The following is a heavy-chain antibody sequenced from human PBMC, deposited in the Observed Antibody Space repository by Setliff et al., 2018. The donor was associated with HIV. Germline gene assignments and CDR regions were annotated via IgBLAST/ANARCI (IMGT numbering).Heavy chain of an antibody. J-gene: IGHJ6*03. CDR3: ARATTGYSSIWYRNGLTYYYYMDV. CDR2: IATYNGNT. CDR1: GYTFNSYG. V-gene: IGHV1-18*01. Sequence: GASVKVSCKASGYTFNSYGISWVRQAPGQGPEWVGWIATYNGNTNYAQRLQGRVTLTTDTSTSTAYMELSSLRSEDTAVYYCARATTGYSSIWYRNGLTYYYYMDVWGRGTKVTVSS. D-gene: IGHD6-13*01.